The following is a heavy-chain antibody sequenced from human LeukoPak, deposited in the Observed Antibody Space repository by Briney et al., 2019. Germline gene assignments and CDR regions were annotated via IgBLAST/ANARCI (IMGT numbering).Heavy chain of an antibody. D-gene: IGHD1-26*01. CDR2: ISSSSSYI. CDR3: ARVWGVGATLGVFDI. Sequence: GGSLRPSCAAAGFTISSYSMNWVRQAPGKGLEWVSSISSSSSYIFYADSMKGRFTISRDNAKNSLYLQMNSLRAEDTAAYYCARVWGVGATLGVFDIWGQGTMVTVSS. V-gene: IGHV3-21*01. CDR1: GFTISSYS. J-gene: IGHJ3*02.